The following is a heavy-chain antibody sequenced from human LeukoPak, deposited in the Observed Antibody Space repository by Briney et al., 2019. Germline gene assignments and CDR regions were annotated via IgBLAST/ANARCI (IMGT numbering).Heavy chain of an antibody. V-gene: IGHV4-61*02. CDR3: ARGAYDFWSGYYTRAFDC. CDR1: GGSISSGSYY. Sequence: SQTLSLTCTVSGGSISSGSYYWSWIRQPAGKGLEWIGRIYTSGSTNYNPSLKSRVTISVDTSKNQFSLKLSSVTAADTAVYYCARGAYDFWSGYYTRAFDCWGQRTLVTVSS. J-gene: IGHJ4*02. D-gene: IGHD3-3*01. CDR2: IYTSGST.